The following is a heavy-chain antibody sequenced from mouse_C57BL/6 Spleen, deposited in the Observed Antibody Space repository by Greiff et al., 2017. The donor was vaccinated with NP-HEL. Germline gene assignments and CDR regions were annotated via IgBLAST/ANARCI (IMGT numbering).Heavy chain of an antibody. CDR2: ISNGGGST. J-gene: IGHJ1*03. D-gene: IGHD1-1*01. Sequence: DVKLVESGGGLVQPGGSLKLSCAASGFTFSDYYMYWVRQTPEKRLEWVAYISNGGGSTYYPDTVKGRFTISRDNAKNTLYLQMSRLKSEDTAMYYCARITTVVERYFDVWGTGTTVTVSS. CDR1: GFTFSDYY. CDR3: ARITTVVERYFDV. V-gene: IGHV5-12*01.